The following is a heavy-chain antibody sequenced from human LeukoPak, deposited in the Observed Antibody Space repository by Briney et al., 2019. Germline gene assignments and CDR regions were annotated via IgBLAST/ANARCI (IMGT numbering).Heavy chain of an antibody. V-gene: IGHV1-69*05. J-gene: IGHJ3*02. CDR1: GGPLSSYV. CDR3: ARGSSMGAFDI. Sequence: SGKVSCKALGGPLSSYVFSWVGRAPGQGFEWMGGIIPIFGTANYAQKFQGRVTITTDESTSTAYMELSSLRSEDTAVYYCARGSSMGAFDIWGQGTMVTVSS. CDR2: IIPIFGTA.